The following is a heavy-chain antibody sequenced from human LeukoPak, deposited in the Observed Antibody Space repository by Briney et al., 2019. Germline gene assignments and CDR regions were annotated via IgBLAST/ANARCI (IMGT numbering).Heavy chain of an antibody. J-gene: IGHJ3*02. Sequence: PGESLKISCKGSGYSFTTYWIGWVRQMPGKGLEWMGIIYPTDSDTRYSPSFQGQVTISADKSITTAYLQWSSLKASDTAIYYCARNRRDGYSYDAFDIWGQGTMVTVSP. CDR1: GYSFTTYW. CDR3: ARNRRDGYSYDAFDI. CDR2: IYPTDSDT. V-gene: IGHV5-51*01. D-gene: IGHD5-24*01.